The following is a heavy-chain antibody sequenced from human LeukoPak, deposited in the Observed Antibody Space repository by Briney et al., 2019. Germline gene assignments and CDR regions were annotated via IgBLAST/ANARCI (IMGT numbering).Heavy chain of an antibody. CDR2: IIPIFGTA. V-gene: IGHV1-69*13. D-gene: IGHD4-17*01. J-gene: IGHJ4*02. Sequence: AASVKVSCKASGYTFSGHYLHWVRQAPGQGLEWMGGIIPIFGTANYAQKFQGRVTITADESTSTAYMELSSLRSEDTAVYYCASTNDYGDVYYFDYWGQGTLVTVSS. CDR1: GYTFSGHY. CDR3: ASTNDYGDVYYFDY.